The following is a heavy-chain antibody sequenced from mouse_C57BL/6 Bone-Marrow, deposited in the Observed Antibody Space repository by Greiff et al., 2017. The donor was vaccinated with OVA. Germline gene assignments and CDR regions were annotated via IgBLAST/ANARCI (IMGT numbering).Heavy chain of an antibody. J-gene: IGHJ4*01. CDR1: GFSFNTYA. D-gene: IGHD2-1*01. CDR3: VRRRYYGNYGAMDY. CDR2: IRSKSNNYAT. Sequence: EVQLVESGGGLVQPKGSLKLSCAASGFSFNTYAMNWVRQAPGKGLEWVARIRSKSNNYATYYADSVKDRFTISRDDSESMLYLQMNNLKTEDTAMYYCVRRRYYGNYGAMDYWGQGTSVTVSS. V-gene: IGHV10-1*01.